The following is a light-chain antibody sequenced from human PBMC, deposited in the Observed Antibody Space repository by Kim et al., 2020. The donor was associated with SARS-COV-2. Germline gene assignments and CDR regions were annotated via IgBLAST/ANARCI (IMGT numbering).Light chain of an antibody. J-gene: IGKJ2*01. V-gene: IGKV1-12*01. CDR1: QDISNW. CDR3: QQANSFPYT. CDR2: DAS. Sequence: DIQMTQSPSSVSASVGDRVTITCRASQDISNWLAWYQQKPGRGPKLLIYDASSSQSGVPSRFSGRGSGTDFTLTISSLQPEDFATYYCQQANSFPYTFGQGTKLEIK.